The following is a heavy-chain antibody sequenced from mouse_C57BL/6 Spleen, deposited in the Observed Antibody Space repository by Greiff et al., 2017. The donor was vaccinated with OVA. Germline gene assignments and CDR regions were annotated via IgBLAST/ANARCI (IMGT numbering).Heavy chain of an antibody. CDR2: IRLKSDNYAT. J-gene: IGHJ2*01. V-gene: IGHV6-3*01. CDR3: TCWYHYGFDY. Sequence: EVKVVESGGGLVQPGGSMKLSCVASGFTFSNYWMNWVRQSPEKGLEWVAQIRLKSDNYATHYAESVKGRFTISRDDSKSSVYLPMITLRAEDTVIYSCTCWYHYGFDYWGQGTTLTVSS. CDR1: GFTFSNYW. D-gene: IGHD1-2*01.